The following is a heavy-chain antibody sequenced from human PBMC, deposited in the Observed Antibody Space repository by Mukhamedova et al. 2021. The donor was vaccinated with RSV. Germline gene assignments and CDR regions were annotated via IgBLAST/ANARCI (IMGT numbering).Heavy chain of an antibody. Sequence: ISRDNAKNTLYLQMNSLRAEDTAVYYCAREAPDDALDIWGQGTMVTVSS. V-gene: IGHV3-74*01. J-gene: IGHJ3*02. CDR3: AREAPDDALDI.